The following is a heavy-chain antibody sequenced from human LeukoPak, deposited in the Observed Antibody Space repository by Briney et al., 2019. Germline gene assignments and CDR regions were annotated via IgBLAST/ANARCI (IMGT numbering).Heavy chain of an antibody. D-gene: IGHD3-10*01. CDR3: ARGENYYDSGSSLPPFDY. Sequence: PGGALRLSCAASGFTLSSYSMNWVRQAPGKGLEGVSFISSSSRYIYYADSIEGRFTISRDNAKNSLYLQMNGLRPEDTAVYSCARGENYYDSGSSLPPFDYWGQGTLVTVSS. CDR1: GFTLSSYS. CDR2: ISSSSRYI. J-gene: IGHJ4*02. V-gene: IGHV3-21*01.